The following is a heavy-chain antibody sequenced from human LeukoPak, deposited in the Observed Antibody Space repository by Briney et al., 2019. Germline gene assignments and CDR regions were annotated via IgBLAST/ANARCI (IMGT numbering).Heavy chain of an antibody. Sequence: SETLSLTCSVSGGSISYYYWSWIRQLPGKGLEWIGDIFTSGSTSYNPSLKSRVTISVDTSKNQFSLKLSSVTAADTAVYYCASPGERDYFDYWGQGTLVTVSS. J-gene: IGHJ4*02. D-gene: IGHD7-27*01. V-gene: IGHV4-4*09. CDR1: GGSISYYY. CDR2: IFTSGST. CDR3: ASPGERDYFDY.